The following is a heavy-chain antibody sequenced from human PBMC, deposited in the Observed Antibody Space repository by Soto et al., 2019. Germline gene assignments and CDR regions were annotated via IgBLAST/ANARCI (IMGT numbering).Heavy chain of an antibody. D-gene: IGHD2-15*01. CDR2: IIPILGIA. J-gene: IGHJ5*02. CDR3: ARALPIVVVAADGWFDP. Sequence: QVQLVQSGADVKKPGSSVKVSCKASGGTFSSYTISWVRQAPGQGLEWMGRIIPILGIANYAQKFQGRVTITADKSTSTAYMELSSLRSEDTAVYYCARALPIVVVAADGWFDPWGQGTLVTVSS. CDR1: GGTFSSYT. V-gene: IGHV1-69*02.